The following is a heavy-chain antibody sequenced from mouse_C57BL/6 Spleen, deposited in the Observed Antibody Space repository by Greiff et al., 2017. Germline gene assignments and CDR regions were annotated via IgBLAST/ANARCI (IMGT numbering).Heavy chain of an antibody. CDR3: ARRLGAFAY. CDR1: GYTFTSYW. D-gene: IGHD4-1*01. CDR2: IDPSDSYT. J-gene: IGHJ3*01. Sequence: QVQLQQPGAELVKPGASVKLSCKASGYTFTSYWMQWVKQRPGQGLEWIGEIDPSDSYTNYNQKFQGKSTLTVDTSSSTAYMQLSSRTSADSAVYDCARRLGAFAYWGQGTLVTVSA. V-gene: IGHV1-50*01.